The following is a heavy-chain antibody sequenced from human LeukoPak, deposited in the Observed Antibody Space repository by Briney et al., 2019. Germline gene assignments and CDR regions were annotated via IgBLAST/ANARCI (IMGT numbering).Heavy chain of an antibody. D-gene: IGHD3-10*01. V-gene: IGHV1-24*01. CDR2: FDPEDGET. J-gene: IGHJ5*02. CDR1: GYTLTELS. Sequence: GASVTVSCKVSGYTLTELSMHWVRQAPGKGLEWMGGFDPEDGETIYAQKFQGRVTMTEDTSTDTAYMELSSLRSEDTAVYYCATYLYGSGSYFNWFDPWGQGTLVTVSS. CDR3: ATYLYGSGSYFNWFDP.